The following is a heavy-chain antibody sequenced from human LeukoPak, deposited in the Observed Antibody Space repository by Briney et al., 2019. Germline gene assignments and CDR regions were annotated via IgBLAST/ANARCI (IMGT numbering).Heavy chain of an antibody. CDR1: GFTFSSSA. CDR3: AKQLGYCSDGSCYFPY. CDR2: ISNNGGYT. D-gene: IGHD2-15*01. V-gene: IGHV3-23*01. J-gene: IGHJ4*02. Sequence: PGGSLRLSYAASGFTFSSSAMSWVRQAPGKGLEWVSAISNNGGYTYYADSVQGRFTISRDNSKSTLCLQMNSLRAEDTAVYYCAKQLGYCSDGSCYFPYWGRGTLVTVSS.